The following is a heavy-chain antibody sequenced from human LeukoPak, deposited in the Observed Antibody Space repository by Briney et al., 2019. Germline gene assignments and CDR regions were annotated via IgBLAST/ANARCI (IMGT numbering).Heavy chain of an antibody. CDR1: GFTFKNYA. D-gene: IGHD2-2*01. CDR3: AKGSVSVVVPAVIPYY. J-gene: IGHJ4*02. Sequence: GGSLRLSCAASGFTFKNYAMSWVRQAPGKGLEWVSGISGSGGSTYYADSVKGRFTTSRDNSKNTLYLQMNSLRAEDTAVYYCAKGSVSVVVPAVIPYYWGQGTLVTVSS. CDR2: ISGSGGST. V-gene: IGHV3-23*01.